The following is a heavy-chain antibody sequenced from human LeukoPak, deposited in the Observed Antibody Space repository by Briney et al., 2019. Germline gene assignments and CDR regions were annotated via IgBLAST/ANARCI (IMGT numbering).Heavy chain of an antibody. J-gene: IGHJ4*01. V-gene: IGHV1-2*02. D-gene: IGHD3-10*01. CDR3: AKGPQAKLGGAQRTKKDLFDY. CDR1: GYTFTGYY. Sequence: ASVKVSCKASGYTFTGYYMHWVRQAPGQGLEWMGWINPNSGGTNYAQKFQGRVTMTRDTSISTAYMELSRLRSDDTAVYYCAKGPQAKLGGAQRTKKDLFDYRGQGTLGTVSS. CDR2: INPNSGGT.